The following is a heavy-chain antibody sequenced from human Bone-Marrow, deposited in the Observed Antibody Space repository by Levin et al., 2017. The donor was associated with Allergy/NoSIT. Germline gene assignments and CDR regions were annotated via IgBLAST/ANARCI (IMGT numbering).Heavy chain of an antibody. D-gene: IGHD6-19*01. CDR1: GITFNNYT. CDR3: ASRITVPGGLDV. V-gene: IGHV3-21*01. CDR2: ISSTSGYI. Sequence: GGSLRLSCAASGITFNNYTLTWVRQAPGKGLEWVSSISSTSGYIHYADSVEGRFTISRDNAKKSQYLQMNSLRAEDTAIYYCASRITVPGGLDVWGQGTTVTVSS. J-gene: IGHJ6*02.